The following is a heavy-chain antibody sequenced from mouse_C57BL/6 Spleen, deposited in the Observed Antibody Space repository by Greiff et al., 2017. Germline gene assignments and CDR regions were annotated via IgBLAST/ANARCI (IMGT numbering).Heavy chain of an antibody. D-gene: IGHD4-1*01. J-gene: IGHJ3*01. V-gene: IGHV5-17*01. CDR3: ARSWDGVFAY. CDR2: ISSGSSTI. Sequence: EVKLVESGGGLVKPGGSLKLSCAASGFTFSDYGMHWVRQAPEKGLEWVAYISSGSSTIYYADTVKGRFTISRDNAKNTLFLQMTSLRSEDTAMYYCARSWDGVFAYWGQGTLVTVSA. CDR1: GFTFSDYG.